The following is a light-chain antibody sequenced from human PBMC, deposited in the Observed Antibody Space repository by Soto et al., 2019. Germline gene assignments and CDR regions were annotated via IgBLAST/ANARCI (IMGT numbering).Light chain of an antibody. Sequence: EIGVTKSPGTLSLSPGERATLSCRASQSFSSSFLAWYQQKPGQAPRLLIYGASSRATGLPDRFSGSGSGTDFTLAISRLEPEDFAVYYCQQYGRSPWTFGQGNKLEIK. CDR2: GAS. CDR1: QSFSSSF. J-gene: IGKJ1*01. V-gene: IGKV3-20*01. CDR3: QQYGRSPWT.